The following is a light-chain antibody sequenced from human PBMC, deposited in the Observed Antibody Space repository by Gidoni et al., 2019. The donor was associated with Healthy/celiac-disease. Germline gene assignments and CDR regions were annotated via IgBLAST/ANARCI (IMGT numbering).Light chain of an antibody. CDR1: NLGSKS. Sequence: SYVLTQPPSVSVAPGKPARITCGGNNLGSKSVHWYQQKPGQAPVLVIYYDSDRPSGIPERFSGSNSGNTATLTISRVEAGDEADYYCQVWDSSSDHRVFGGGTKLTVL. V-gene: IGLV3-21*04. CDR3: QVWDSSSDHRV. J-gene: IGLJ3*02. CDR2: YDS.